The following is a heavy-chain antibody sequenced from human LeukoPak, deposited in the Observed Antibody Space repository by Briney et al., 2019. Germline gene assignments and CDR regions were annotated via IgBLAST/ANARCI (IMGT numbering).Heavy chain of an antibody. CDR3: AKSPGYCSSTNCYKTFLDY. CDR2: LSGSGGSP. J-gene: IGHJ4*02. CDR1: GFTFSNYA. D-gene: IGHD2-2*02. V-gene: IGHV3-23*01. Sequence: PGGSLRFSCAASGFTFSNYAMSWVRQAPGKGLEWVSTLSGSGGSPYYTDSVKGRFTISRDNSKNTLDLQMNSLRAEDTAVYFCAKSPGYCSSTNCYKTFLDYWGQGTLVTVSS.